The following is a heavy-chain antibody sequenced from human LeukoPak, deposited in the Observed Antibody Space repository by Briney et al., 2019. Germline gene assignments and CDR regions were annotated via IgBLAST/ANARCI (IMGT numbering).Heavy chain of an antibody. CDR3: ARGPRGQWDYCYYYMDV. CDR2: MNPNSGNT. CDR1: GYTFTSYD. V-gene: IGHV1-8*01. D-gene: IGHD1-26*01. Sequence: ASVKVSCKASGYTFTSYDINWVRQATGQGLEWMGWMNPNSGNTGYAQKFQGRVTMTRNTSISTAYMELSSLRSEDTAVYYCARGPRGQWDYCYYYMDVWGKGTTVTVSS. J-gene: IGHJ6*03.